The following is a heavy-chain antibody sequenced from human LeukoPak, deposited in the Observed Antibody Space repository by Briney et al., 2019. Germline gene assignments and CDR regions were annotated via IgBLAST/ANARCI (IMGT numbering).Heavy chain of an antibody. Sequence: SETLSLTCAVYGGSFSGYYWSWIRQPPGKGLGWIGEINHSGSTNYNPSLKSRVTISVDTSKNQFSLKLSSVTAADTAVYYCARDAADSGNWFDPWGQGTLVTVSS. CDR3: ARDAADSGNWFDP. CDR1: GGSFSGYY. J-gene: IGHJ5*02. V-gene: IGHV4-34*01. D-gene: IGHD1-26*01. CDR2: INHSGST.